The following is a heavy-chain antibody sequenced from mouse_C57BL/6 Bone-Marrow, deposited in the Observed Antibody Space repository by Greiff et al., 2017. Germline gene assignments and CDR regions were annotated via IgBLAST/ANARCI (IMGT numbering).Heavy chain of an antibody. V-gene: IGHV1-7*01. CDR3: ARSPLYSYGSSYALAWFAY. CDR2: INPSSGYT. D-gene: IGHD1-1*01. J-gene: IGHJ3*01. CDR1: GYTFTSYW. Sequence: QVQLQQSGAELAKPGASVKLSCKASGYTFTSYWMHWVKQRPGQGLEWIGYINPSSGYTKYNQKFKDKATLTADKSSSTAYMQLSSLTYEDSAVYYCARSPLYSYGSSYALAWFAYWGQGTLVTVSA.